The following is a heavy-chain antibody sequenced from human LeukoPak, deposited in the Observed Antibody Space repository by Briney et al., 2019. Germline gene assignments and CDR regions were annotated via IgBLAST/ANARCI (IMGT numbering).Heavy chain of an antibody. CDR1: GYTLTELS. V-gene: IGHV1-24*01. J-gene: IGHJ4*02. Sequence: ASVKVPCKVSGYTLTELSMHWVRQAPGKGLEWMGGFDPEDGETIYAQKFQGRVTMTEDTSTDTAYMELSSLRSEDTAVYYCATDYGSGSYKFDYWGQGTLVTVSS. CDR2: FDPEDGET. D-gene: IGHD3-10*01. CDR3: ATDYGSGSYKFDY.